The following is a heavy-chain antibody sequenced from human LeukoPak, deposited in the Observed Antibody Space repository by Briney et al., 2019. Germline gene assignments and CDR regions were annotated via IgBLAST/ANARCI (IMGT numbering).Heavy chain of an antibody. CDR1: GYTFTGYY. J-gene: IGHJ6*03. Sequence: GASVKVSCKASGYTFTGYYMHWVRQAPGQGLEWMGWINPNSGGTNYAQKFQGRVTMTRDTSISTAYMELSRLRSDDTAVYYCASKPARGEGARPSEYYYMDVWGKGTTVTVSS. D-gene: IGHD7-27*01. V-gene: IGHV1-2*02. CDR3: ASKPARGEGARPSEYYYMDV. CDR2: INPNSGGT.